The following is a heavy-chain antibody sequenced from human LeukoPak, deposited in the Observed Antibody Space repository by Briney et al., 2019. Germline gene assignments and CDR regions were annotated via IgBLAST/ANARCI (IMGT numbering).Heavy chain of an antibody. V-gene: IGHV3-30*02. CDR2: IRYDGSNK. CDR1: GFTFSSYG. Sequence: GGSLRLSCAASGFTFSSYGMHWVRQAPGKGLEWVAFIRYDGSNKYYADSVKGRFTISRDNSKNTLYPQMNSLRAEDTAVYYCAKGPDIVVVPAAPSGAFDYWGQGTLVTVSS. J-gene: IGHJ4*02. D-gene: IGHD2-2*01. CDR3: AKGPDIVVVPAAPSGAFDY.